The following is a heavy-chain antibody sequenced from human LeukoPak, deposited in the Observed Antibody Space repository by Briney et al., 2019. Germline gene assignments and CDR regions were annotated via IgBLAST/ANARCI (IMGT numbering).Heavy chain of an antibody. CDR1: GFTFRSYA. Sequence: GGSLTLSCAASGFTFRSYAVRWVRQAPGKGLEWVSAISGSGGSTYYADSVKGRFTISRDNSKNTLYLQMNSLRAEDTAVYYCAGLRLDAFDIWGQGTMVTVSP. V-gene: IGHV3-23*01. J-gene: IGHJ3*02. CDR2: ISGSGGST. CDR3: AGLRLDAFDI. D-gene: IGHD2-21*01.